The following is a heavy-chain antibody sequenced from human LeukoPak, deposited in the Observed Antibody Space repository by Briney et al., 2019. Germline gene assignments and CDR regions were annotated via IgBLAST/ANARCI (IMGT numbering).Heavy chain of an antibody. CDR2: IYYSGST. CDR1: GGSISSGDYY. Sequence: SETLSLTCTVSGGSISSGDYYWSWIRQPPGKGLEWIGYIYYSGSTYYNPSLKSRVTISVDTSENQFSLRLSSVTAADTAVYYCARGPSDYYGSDPSYYFDYWGQGTLVTVSS. CDR3: ARGPSDYYGSDPSYYFDY. J-gene: IGHJ4*02. D-gene: IGHD3-10*01. V-gene: IGHV4-30-4*01.